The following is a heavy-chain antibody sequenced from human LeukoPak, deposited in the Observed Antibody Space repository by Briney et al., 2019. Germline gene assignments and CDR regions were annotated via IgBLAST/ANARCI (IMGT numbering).Heavy chain of an antibody. CDR3: ARGLSSSSFFDY. V-gene: IGHV4-34*01. CDR1: GGSFSGYY. CDR2: INHSGST. D-gene: IGHD6-6*01. J-gene: IGHJ4*02. Sequence: SETLSLTCAVYGGSFSGYYWSWIRQPPGKGLEWIGKINHSGSTNYNPSLKSRVTISVDTSKNQFSLKLSSVTAADTAVYYCARGLSSSSFFDYWGQGTLVTVSS.